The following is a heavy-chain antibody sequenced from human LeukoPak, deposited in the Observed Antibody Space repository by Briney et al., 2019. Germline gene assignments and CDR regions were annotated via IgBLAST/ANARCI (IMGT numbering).Heavy chain of an antibody. J-gene: IGHJ6*02. D-gene: IGHD3-22*01. V-gene: IGHV3-30*02. CDR2: IRYDGSNK. CDR1: GFTFNRYG. CDR3: ARALDSSGYYNYYYYGMDV. Sequence: GGSLRLSCVGSGFTFNRYGIHWVRQGPGKGLEWVAFIRYDGSNKYYADSVKGRFTISRDNSKNPLYLQMNSLRAEDTAVYYCARALDSSGYYNYYYYGMDVWGQGTTVTVSS.